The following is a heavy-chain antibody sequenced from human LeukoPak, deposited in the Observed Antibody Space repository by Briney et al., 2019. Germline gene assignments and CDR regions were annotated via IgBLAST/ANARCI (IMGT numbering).Heavy chain of an antibody. Sequence: GGSLRLSCAASGLSFSSYWIHWVRQAPGKRLVRVSRINSDGSSTSYADSVKGRFTISRDNAKNTLYLQMNSLRAEDTAVYYCARESVKGAFDIWGRGTMVTVSS. CDR1: GLSFSSYW. J-gene: IGHJ3*02. V-gene: IGHV3-74*01. D-gene: IGHD4-17*01. CDR3: ARESVKGAFDI. CDR2: INSDGSST.